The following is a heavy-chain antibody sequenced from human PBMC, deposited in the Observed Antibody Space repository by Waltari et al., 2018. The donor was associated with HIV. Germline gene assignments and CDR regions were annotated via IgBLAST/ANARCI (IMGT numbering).Heavy chain of an antibody. CDR2: IYYTGRA. J-gene: IGHJ2*01. V-gene: IGHV4-39*01. Sequence: QLQLQESGPGLVKPSETLSLTCTVSGGSVSSSSYFYGWIRQPPGKGLEWVGRIYYTGRAYYNPSLKSRVTISVDTSKNQFSLKVTSVTAADTAVYYCARHALRVGAAYWNFDLWGRGTLVTVSS. CDR3: ARHALRVGAAYWNFDL. D-gene: IGHD1-26*01. CDR1: GGSVSSSSYF.